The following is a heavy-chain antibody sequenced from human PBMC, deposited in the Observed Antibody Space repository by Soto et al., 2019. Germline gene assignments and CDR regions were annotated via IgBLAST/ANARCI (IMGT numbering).Heavy chain of an antibody. V-gene: IGHV1-18*01. CDR1: GYTFTTFG. CDR2: ISAYNGNT. J-gene: IGHJ4*02. CDR3: GRRDYDVLTGYYSGVDY. D-gene: IGHD3-9*01. Sequence: QVQPVQSGAEVKKPGASVKVSCKASGYTFTTFGISWVRQAPGQGLEWMGWISAYNGNTNHAQKSQGRVTMTTDTSTGTVYMELRSLRSDDTAVYYCGRRDYDVLTGYYSGVDYWGQGTLVTVSS.